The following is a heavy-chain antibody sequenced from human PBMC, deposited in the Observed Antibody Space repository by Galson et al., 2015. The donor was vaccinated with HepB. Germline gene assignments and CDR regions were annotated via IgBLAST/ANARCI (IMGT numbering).Heavy chain of an antibody. CDR2: INHSGST. D-gene: IGHD2-21*02. J-gene: IGHJ4*02. CDR3: ARGLAYCGGDCYSEMAI. CDR1: GGSFSGYY. Sequence: ETLSLTCAVYGGSFSGYYWSWIRQPPGKGLEWIGEINHSGSTNYNPSLKSRVTISVDTSKNQFSLKLSSVTAADTAVYYCARGLAYCGGDCYSEMAIWGQGTLVTVSS. V-gene: IGHV4-34*01.